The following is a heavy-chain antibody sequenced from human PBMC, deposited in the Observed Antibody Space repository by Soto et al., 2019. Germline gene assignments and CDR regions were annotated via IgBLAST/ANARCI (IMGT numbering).Heavy chain of an antibody. CDR1: GGSISSSSYY. V-gene: IGHV4-39*07. CDR3: ARERGPLQLAYYYYGMDV. CDR2: IYYSGST. J-gene: IGHJ6*02. D-gene: IGHD1-1*01. Sequence: SETLSLTCTVSGGSISSSSYYWGWIRQPPGKGLEWIGSIYYSGSTYYNPSLKSRVTISVDTSKNQFSLKLSSVTAADTAVYYCARERGPLQLAYYYYGMDVWGQGTTVTVSS.